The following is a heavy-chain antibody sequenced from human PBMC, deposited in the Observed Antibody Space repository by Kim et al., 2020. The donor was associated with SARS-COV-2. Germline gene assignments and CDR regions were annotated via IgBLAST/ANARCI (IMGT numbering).Heavy chain of an antibody. CDR2: MNPNSGNT. V-gene: IGHV1-8*01. D-gene: IGHD6-13*01. Sequence: ASVKVSCKASGYTFTSYDINWVRQATGQGLEWMGWMNPNSGNTGYAQKFQGRVTMTRNTSISTAYMELSSLRSEDTAVYYCARGPGTYSSSWGAAEFDPWGQGTLVTVSS. CDR3: ARGPGTYSSSWGAAEFDP. CDR1: GYTFTSYD. J-gene: IGHJ5*02.